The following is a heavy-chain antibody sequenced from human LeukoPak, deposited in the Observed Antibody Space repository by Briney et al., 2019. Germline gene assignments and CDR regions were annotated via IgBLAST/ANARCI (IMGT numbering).Heavy chain of an antibody. CDR1: GFTFSSYS. CDR3: ARQSSWNYYYYYMDV. J-gene: IGHJ6*03. Sequence: GGSLRLSCAASGFTFSSYSMNWVRQAPGKGLEWVSSISSSSSYIYYADSVKGRFTISRDNAKNSLYLQMNSLRAEDTAVYYCARQSSWNYYYYYMDVWGKGTTVTVSS. D-gene: IGHD6-13*01. CDR2: ISSSSSYI. V-gene: IGHV3-21*01.